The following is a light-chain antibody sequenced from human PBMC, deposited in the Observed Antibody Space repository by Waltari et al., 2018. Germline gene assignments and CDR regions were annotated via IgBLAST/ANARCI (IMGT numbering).Light chain of an antibody. V-gene: IGKV1-NL1*01. J-gene: IGKJ4*01. CDR3: EQYGKTPPT. Sequence: DIQMTQSPSSLSASLGDRVTITCRASQGISNSLAWYQEKPGKAPKLLLYAASSLPLGVPSRFSGSGSGTDYTLTISSLQPEDFATYYCEQYGKTPPTFGGGTKLQIK. CDR1: QGISNS. CDR2: AAS.